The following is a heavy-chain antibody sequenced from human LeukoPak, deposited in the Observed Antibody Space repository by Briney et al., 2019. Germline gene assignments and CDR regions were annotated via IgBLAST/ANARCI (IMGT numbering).Heavy chain of an antibody. J-gene: IGHJ3*02. Sequence: PGGSLRLSCTASGFTFGDYAMSWFRQAPGKGLEWVGFIRSKAYGGTTEYAASVKGRFTISRDDSKSIAYLQMNSLKTEDTAVYYCTARYCSGGSCYPDAFDIWGQGTMVTVSS. CDR3: TARYCSGGSCYPDAFDI. V-gene: IGHV3-49*03. CDR2: IRSKAYGGTT. D-gene: IGHD2-15*01. CDR1: GFTFGDYA.